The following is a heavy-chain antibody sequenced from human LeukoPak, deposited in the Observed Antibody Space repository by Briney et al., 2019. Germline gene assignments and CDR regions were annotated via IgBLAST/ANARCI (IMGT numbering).Heavy chain of an antibody. V-gene: IGHV1-69*13. Sequence: SVKVSCKASGGTFSSYAISWVRQAPGQGLEWMGGIIPIFGTANYAQKFQGRVTITADESTSTAYMELSSLRSEDTAVYYCAKDMRDYEIGGPFDYWGQGTLVTASS. D-gene: IGHD4-17*01. CDR2: IIPIFGTA. CDR1: GGTFSSYA. J-gene: IGHJ4*02. CDR3: AKDMRDYEIGGPFDY.